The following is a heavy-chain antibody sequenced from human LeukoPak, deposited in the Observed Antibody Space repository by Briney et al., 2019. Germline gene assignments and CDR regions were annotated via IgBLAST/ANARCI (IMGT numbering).Heavy chain of an antibody. CDR1: GGTFSSYA. CDR3: ARYAVTTSHYYYGMDV. CDR2: IIPIFGTA. J-gene: IGHJ6*02. D-gene: IGHD4-17*01. Sequence: SVKVSCKASGGTFSSYAISWVRQAPGQGLEWMGGIIPIFGTANYAQKFQGRVTITADESTSTAYMELSSLRSEDTAVYYCARYAVTTSHYYYGMDVWGQGTTVTVSS. V-gene: IGHV1-69*01.